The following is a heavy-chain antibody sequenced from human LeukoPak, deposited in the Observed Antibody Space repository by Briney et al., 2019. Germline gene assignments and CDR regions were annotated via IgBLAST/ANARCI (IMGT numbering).Heavy chain of an antibody. V-gene: IGHV3-23*01. CDR2: ISGNGGST. J-gene: IGHJ4*02. Sequence: GGSLRLSCAASGFTFSSSAMSWVRQAPGKGLEWVSAISGNGGSTYYADSVKGRFTISRDNSKNTLYMQMNSLRAEDTAVYFCASQKENFYDSSGNKWGQGTLVTVPS. CDR1: GFTFSSSA. D-gene: IGHD3-22*01. CDR3: ASQKENFYDSSGNK.